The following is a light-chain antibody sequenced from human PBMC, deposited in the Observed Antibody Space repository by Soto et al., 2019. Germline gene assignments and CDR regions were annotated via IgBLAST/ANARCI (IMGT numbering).Light chain of an antibody. J-gene: IGKJ2*01. CDR2: LGS. V-gene: IGKV2-28*01. CDR3: MQALQTPGT. Sequence: DLVMTQSPLSLPVTPGEPASISCRSSQSLLHSNGYNCLDWYLQKPGQSPQLLIYLGSNRASGVPDRFSGCGSGTDCTLKISRVEAEDVGVYYCMQALQTPGTFGQGTKLEIK. CDR1: QSLLHSNGYNC.